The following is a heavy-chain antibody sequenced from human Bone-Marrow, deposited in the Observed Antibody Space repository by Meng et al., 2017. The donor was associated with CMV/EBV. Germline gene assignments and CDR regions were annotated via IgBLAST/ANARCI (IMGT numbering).Heavy chain of an antibody. CDR3: ARGVPPFDY. CDR2: VYPGGGA. CDR1: SGSFTGYY. J-gene: IGHJ4*02. V-gene: IGHV4-34*01. Sequence: LSLSCAVYSGSFTGYYWTWIRQAPGKGLEWIGEVYPGGGANNSPSLKSRVTISGDTSKKQFSLKLTSVTAADTAVYYCARGVPPFDYWGQGILVTVS.